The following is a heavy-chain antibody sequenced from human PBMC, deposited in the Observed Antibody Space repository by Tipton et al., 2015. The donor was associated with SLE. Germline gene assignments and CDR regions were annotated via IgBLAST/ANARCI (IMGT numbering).Heavy chain of an antibody. Sequence: TLSLTCTVSGGSISSSSYYWGWIRQPPGKGLEWIGYIYYSGSTNYNPSLKSRVTISVDTSKNQFSLKLSSVTGADTAVYYCAREAAISPVDAFDIWGQGTMVSVSS. CDR2: IYYSGST. CDR1: GGSISSSSYY. J-gene: IGHJ3*02. CDR3: AREAAISPVDAFDI. V-gene: IGHV4-61*05. D-gene: IGHD2-2*02.